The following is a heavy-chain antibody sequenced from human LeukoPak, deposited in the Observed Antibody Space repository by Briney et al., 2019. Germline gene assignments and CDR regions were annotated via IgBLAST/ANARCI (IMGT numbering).Heavy chain of an antibody. Sequence: GGSLRLSCAASGFTFSSYEMNWVRQAPGKGLEWVSYISSSGSTIYYADSVKGRFTISRGNAKNSLYLQMNSLRAEDTAVYYCASGLWFGELLVPYWGQGTLVTVSS. CDR1: GFTFSSYE. D-gene: IGHD3-10*01. V-gene: IGHV3-48*03. CDR3: ASGLWFGELLVPY. J-gene: IGHJ4*02. CDR2: ISSSGSTI.